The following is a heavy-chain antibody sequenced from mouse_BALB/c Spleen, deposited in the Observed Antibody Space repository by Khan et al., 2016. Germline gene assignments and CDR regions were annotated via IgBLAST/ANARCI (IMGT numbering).Heavy chain of an antibody. CDR3: ARWLAY. V-gene: IGHV3-2*02. J-gene: IGHJ3*01. CDR1: GYSITSDYA. CDR2: ISYSGST. Sequence: EVQLQESGPGLVKPSQSLSLTCTVTGYSITSDYAWNWIRQFPGNKLEWMGYISYSGSTSYNPSLKSRISITRDTSKNQFFLQLNSVTTEDTATYYGARWLAYWGQGTLVTVSA.